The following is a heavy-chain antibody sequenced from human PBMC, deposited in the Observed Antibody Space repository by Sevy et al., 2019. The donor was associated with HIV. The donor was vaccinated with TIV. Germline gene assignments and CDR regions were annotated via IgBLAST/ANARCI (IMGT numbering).Heavy chain of an antibody. CDR1: GYTFTSYG. Sequence: ASVKVSCKASGYTFTSYGISWLRQAPGQGLDWMGWISAYNGNTNYAQKLQGRVTMNTETSTSTAYMELRSLRSDDTAVYYCARDQPTDFYYDSSGYYQNTVFDYWGQGTLVTVSS. V-gene: IGHV1-18*01. D-gene: IGHD3-22*01. CDR3: ARDQPTDFYYDSSGYYQNTVFDY. CDR2: ISAYNGNT. J-gene: IGHJ4*02.